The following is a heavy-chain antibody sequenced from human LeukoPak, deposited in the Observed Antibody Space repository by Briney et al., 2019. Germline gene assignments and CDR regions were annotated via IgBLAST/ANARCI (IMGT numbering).Heavy chain of an antibody. Sequence: SETLSLTCTASGGTISSYYWSWIRQPPRQCLEHIGYIYYSGSTNYNPALKSRVTISVDTSKNQFSLKLSSVTAADTAVYYCAEFDWLTNWFDPWGQGTLVTVSS. D-gene: IGHD3-9*01. CDR1: GGTISSYY. CDR3: AEFDWLTNWFDP. J-gene: IGHJ5*02. V-gene: IGHV4-59*01. CDR2: IYYSGST.